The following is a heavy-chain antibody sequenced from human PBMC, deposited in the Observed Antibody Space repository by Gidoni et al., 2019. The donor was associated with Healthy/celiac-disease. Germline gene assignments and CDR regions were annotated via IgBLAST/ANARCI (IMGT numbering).Heavy chain of an antibody. CDR2: IIPIFSTA. CDR3: ARGPYYYDSSGYYPDI. V-gene: IGHV1-69*06. Sequence: QVQLVQSGAEVKKPGSSVKVSCKASGGTFSSYAISWVRKAPGQGLAWMGGIIPIFSTANYAQKFQGRVTITADKSTSTAYMELSSLRSEDTAVYYCARGPYYYDSSGYYPDIWGQGTMVTVSS. CDR1: GGTFSSYA. D-gene: IGHD3-22*01. J-gene: IGHJ3*02.